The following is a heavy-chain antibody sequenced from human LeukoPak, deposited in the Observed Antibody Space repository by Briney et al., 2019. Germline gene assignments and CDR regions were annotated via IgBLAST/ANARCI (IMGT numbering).Heavy chain of an antibody. V-gene: IGHV1-46*01. CDR2: NNPTAGST. Sequence: ASVKVSCKPSGYTFTSYYIHWVRQAPGQGLEWMGINNPTAGSTNYAQKFQGRVTMTRDTSTSTVYMELSSLRSEDTAVYYCARDLSLRGTMGFYYYGMDVWGQGTTVTVSS. J-gene: IGHJ6*02. CDR3: ARDLSLRGTMGFYYYGMDV. CDR1: GYTFTSYY. D-gene: IGHD3-10*01.